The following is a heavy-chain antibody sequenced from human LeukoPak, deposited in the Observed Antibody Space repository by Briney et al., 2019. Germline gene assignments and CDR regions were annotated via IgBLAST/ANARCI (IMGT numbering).Heavy chain of an antibody. J-gene: IGHJ4*02. Sequence: SETLSLTCTVSGGSISSYYWSWIRQPSGKGLEWIGYIYYSGSTNYNPSLKSRVTISVDTSKNQFSLKLSSVTAADTAVYYCARRAPYSYEWSTLDYWGQGTLVTVSS. CDR3: ARRAPYSYEWSTLDY. V-gene: IGHV4-59*08. CDR2: IYYSGST. D-gene: IGHD5-18*01. CDR1: GGSISSYY.